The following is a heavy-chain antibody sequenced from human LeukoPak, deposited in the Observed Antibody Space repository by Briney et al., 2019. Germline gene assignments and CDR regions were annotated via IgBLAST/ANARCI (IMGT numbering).Heavy chain of an antibody. J-gene: IGHJ6*03. CDR2: INPNSGGT. V-gene: IGHV1-2*02. CDR3: ARVRKHYDFWSGYAYYMDV. CDR1: GYTFTGYY. Sequence: ASVKVSCKASGYTFTGYYMHWVRQAPGQGLEWMGWINPNSGGTNYAQKLQGRVTMTTDTSTSTAYMELRSLRSDDTAVYYCARVRKHYDFWSGYAYYMDVWGKGTTVTVSS. D-gene: IGHD3-3*01.